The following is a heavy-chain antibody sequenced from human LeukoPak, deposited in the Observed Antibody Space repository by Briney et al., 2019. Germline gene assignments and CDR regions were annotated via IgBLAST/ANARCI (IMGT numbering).Heavy chain of an antibody. J-gene: IGHJ4*02. Sequence: LETLSLTCTVSGGSISSSSYYWGWIRQPPGKGLEWVGTIYYTGSTYYNPSLKSRVTISVDTSKNQCSLKLSSVTAADTAVYYCARRRGWYPVDYWGQGTLVTVSS. CDR3: ARRRGWYPVDY. V-gene: IGHV4-39*01. CDR1: GGSISSSSYY. D-gene: IGHD6-19*01. CDR2: IYYTGST.